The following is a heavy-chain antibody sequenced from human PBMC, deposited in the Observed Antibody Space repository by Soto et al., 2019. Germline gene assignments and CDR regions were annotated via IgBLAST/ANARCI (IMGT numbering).Heavy chain of an antibody. CDR3: AHRQLSSFDY. V-gene: IGHV2-5*01. Sequence: SGPKLGNPAQTLTLNCTFSGFSLRTSGVGVGWIRQPPGKALEWLALIYGNDDARYSPSLKSRLTITKDTSKNQVVLTLSNMDPVDTATYYCAHRQLSSFDYWGQGALVTVSS. J-gene: IGHJ4*02. CDR2: IYGNDDA. CDR1: GFSLRTSGVG. D-gene: IGHD1-1*01.